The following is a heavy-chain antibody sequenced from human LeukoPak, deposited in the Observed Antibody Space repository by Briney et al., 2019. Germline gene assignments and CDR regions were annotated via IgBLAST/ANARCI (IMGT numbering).Heavy chain of an antibody. CDR3: ARGHVEMATIYDY. CDR1: GGSTSSGGYS. J-gene: IGHJ4*02. CDR2: IYRSGST. Sequence: PSQTLSLTCAVSGGSTSSGGYSWSWIRQPPGKGLEWIGYIYRSGSTYYNPSLKSRVTISVDTSKNQFSLKLSSVTAADTAVYYCARGHVEMATIYDYWGQGTLVTVSS. V-gene: IGHV4-30-2*01. D-gene: IGHD5-24*01.